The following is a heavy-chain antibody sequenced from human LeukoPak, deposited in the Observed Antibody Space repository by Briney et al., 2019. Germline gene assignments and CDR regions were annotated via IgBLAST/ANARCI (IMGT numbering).Heavy chain of an antibody. Sequence: SVKVSCKASGGTFSSYAISWVRQAPGQGLEWMGGIIPIFGTANYAQKFQGRVTITADESTSTAYMELSSLRSEDTAVYYCARPSIVLMVYAMYYFDYWGQGTLVTVSS. V-gene: IGHV1-69*13. J-gene: IGHJ4*02. CDR1: GGTFSSYA. CDR2: IIPIFGTA. CDR3: ARPSIVLMVYAMYYFDY. D-gene: IGHD2-8*01.